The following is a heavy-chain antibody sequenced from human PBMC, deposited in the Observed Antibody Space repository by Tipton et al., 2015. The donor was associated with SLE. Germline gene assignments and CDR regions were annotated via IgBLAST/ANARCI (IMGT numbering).Heavy chain of an antibody. D-gene: IGHD5-18*01. Sequence: TLSLTCTVSGGSVSSGGYYWSWIRQLPGKGLEFIGYIYFTDNTYYNPSLKSRLTISVDTSKNQFSLELRSVTAADTALYYCARDKDGGYSYGRYGLDVWGQGTTVTVSS. CDR1: GGSVSSGGYY. CDR3: ARDKDGGYSYGRYGLDV. CDR2: IYFTDNT. V-gene: IGHV4-31*03. J-gene: IGHJ6*02.